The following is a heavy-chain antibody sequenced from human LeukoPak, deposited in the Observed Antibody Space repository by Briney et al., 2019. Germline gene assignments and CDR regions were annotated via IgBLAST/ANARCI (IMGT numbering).Heavy chain of an antibody. CDR3: ARAFGNFGDFSPPNFDY. J-gene: IGHJ4*02. D-gene: IGHD3-16*02. Sequence: PSQTLSLTCTVSGGSISSGGYYWSWIRQHPGKGLEWIGYIYYSGSTYYNPSLKSRVTISVDTSKNQFSLKLSSVPAADTAVYYCARAFGNFGDFSPPNFDYWGQGTLVTVSS. CDR2: IYYSGST. CDR1: GGSISSGGYY. V-gene: IGHV4-31*03.